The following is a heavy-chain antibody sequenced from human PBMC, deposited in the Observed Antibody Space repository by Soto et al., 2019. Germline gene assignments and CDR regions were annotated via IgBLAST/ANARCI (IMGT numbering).Heavy chain of an antibody. Sequence: QVQLRESGPGLVKPSQTLSLTCTVTGDSISSGDYYWSWIRQPPGKGLEWIGCIYYSGNTYYNPSLKSRFSISVDTSKNQFSLKLSSVTAADTAVYYCASDFKRYSSPPGPLEYWGLGTPVTVSS. CDR2: IYYSGNT. CDR1: GDSISSGDYY. J-gene: IGHJ4*02. D-gene: IGHD6-13*01. CDR3: ASDFKRYSSPPGPLEY. V-gene: IGHV4-30-4*01.